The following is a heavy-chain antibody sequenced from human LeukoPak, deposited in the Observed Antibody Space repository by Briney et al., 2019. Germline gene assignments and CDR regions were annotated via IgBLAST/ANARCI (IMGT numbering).Heavy chain of an antibody. CDR2: IYSGGST. CDR3: AGVGVRGVTRLDY. CDR1: GFTVSSNY. V-gene: IGHV3-53*01. Sequence: GGSPRLSCAASGFTVSSNYMSWVRQAPGKGLEWVSVIYSGGSTYYADSVKGRFAISRHNSKNTLYLQMNSLRAEDTAVYYCAGVGVRGVTRLDYWGQGTLVTVSS. J-gene: IGHJ4*02. D-gene: IGHD3-10*01.